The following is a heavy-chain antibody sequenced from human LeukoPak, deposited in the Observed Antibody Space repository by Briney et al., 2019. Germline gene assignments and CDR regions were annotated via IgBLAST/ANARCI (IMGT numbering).Heavy chain of an antibody. CDR1: GYALTELS. J-gene: IGHJ4*02. V-gene: IGHV1-24*01. CDR2: FDPEDGET. CDR3: ATVRLWFGGVYK. Sequence: ASVKVSCKVSGYALTELSMHWVRQAPGKGLEWMGGFDPEDGETIYAQKFQGRVTMTEDTSTDTAYMELSSLRSEDTAVYYCATVRLWFGGVYKWGQGTLVTVSS. D-gene: IGHD3-10*01.